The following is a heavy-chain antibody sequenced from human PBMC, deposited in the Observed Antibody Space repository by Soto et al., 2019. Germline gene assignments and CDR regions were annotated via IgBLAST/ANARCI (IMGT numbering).Heavy chain of an antibody. J-gene: IGHJ4*02. CDR2: IYYSGST. CDR1: GGSISSSSYY. D-gene: IGHD4-17*01. V-gene: IGHV4-39*01. Sequence: SETLSLTCTVSGGSISSSSYYWGWIRQPPGKGLEWIGSIYYSGSTYYNPSLKSRVTISVDTSKNQFSLKLSSVTAADTAVYYCARIDYGIFDYWGQGTRVTVSS. CDR3: ARIDYGIFDY.